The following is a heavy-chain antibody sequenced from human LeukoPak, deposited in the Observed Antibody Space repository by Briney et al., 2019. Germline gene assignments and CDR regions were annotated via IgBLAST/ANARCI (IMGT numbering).Heavy chain of an antibody. Sequence: PGGSLRLSCAGSGFTFSDYWMHWVRQSPGKGLVWVSRINSDESSTDYADSVKGRFTISRDNAKNTLYLQMNSLRAEDTAIYYCARVRYYGSGQNNWFDPWGQGTLVTVSS. CDR2: INSDESST. V-gene: IGHV3-74*01. J-gene: IGHJ5*02. CDR1: GFTFSDYW. D-gene: IGHD3-10*01. CDR3: ARVRYYGSGQNNWFDP.